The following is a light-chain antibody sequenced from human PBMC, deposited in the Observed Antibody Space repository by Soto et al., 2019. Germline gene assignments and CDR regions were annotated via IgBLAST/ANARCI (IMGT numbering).Light chain of an antibody. V-gene: IGLV2-14*01. CDR3: SSYAGNYTLD. CDR2: EVS. J-gene: IGLJ2*01. Sequence: QSVLTQPASVSGSPGQSITISCTGTNSDIGGYNYVSWYQHHPGKAPKLMIYEVSNRPSGVSNRFSGSKSGNTASLTISGLQAEDEADYYCSSYAGNYTLDFGGGTKLTVL. CDR1: NSDIGGYNY.